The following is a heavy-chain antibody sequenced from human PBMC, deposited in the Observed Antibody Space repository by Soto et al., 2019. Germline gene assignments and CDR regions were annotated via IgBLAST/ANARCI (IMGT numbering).Heavy chain of an antibody. V-gene: IGHV5-51*01. CDR2: IYPDDSDT. J-gene: IGHJ4*02. CDR1: GHSFTSYW. CDR3: ARQAGPDGRNRQFDY. D-gene: IGHD6-19*01. Sequence: PGESLKISCKGSGHSFTSYWIGWVRQMPGKGLEWMGIIYPDDSDTRYSPSFQGQVTISADKSSSTAYLQWSSLKASDTAMYYCARQAGPDGRNRQFDYWGQGTQVTVSS.